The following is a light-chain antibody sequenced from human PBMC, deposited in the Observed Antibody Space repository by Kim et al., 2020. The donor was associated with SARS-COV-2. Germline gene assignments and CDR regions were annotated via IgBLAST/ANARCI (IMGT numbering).Light chain of an antibody. V-gene: IGLV3-19*01. CDR2: VKN. Sequence: LGQTVMRKSLEDSRRSYSARWCQQKPGRAPVLVIYVKNNRPSGVPDRFSGASSGNTASLTITGAQAEDEADYCCNSRDSSGNHLEVLGGGTQLTFL. J-gene: IGLJ2*01. CDR1: SRRSYS. CDR3: NSRDSSGNHLEV.